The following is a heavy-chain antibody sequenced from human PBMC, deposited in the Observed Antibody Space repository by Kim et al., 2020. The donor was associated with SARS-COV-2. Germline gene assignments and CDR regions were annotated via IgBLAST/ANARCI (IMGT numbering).Heavy chain of an antibody. V-gene: IGHV4-34*01. J-gene: IGHJ4*02. CDR3: AREDFDY. CDR1: GGSFSGYY. Sequence: SETLSLTCAVYGGSFSGYYWSWIRPPPGKGLEWIGEINHSGSTNYNPSLKSRVTISVDTSKNQFSLKLSSVTAADTAVYYCAREDFDYWGQGTLVTVSS. CDR2: INHSGST.